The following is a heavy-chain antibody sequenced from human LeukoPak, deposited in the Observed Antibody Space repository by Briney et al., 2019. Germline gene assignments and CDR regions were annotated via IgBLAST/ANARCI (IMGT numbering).Heavy chain of an antibody. V-gene: IGHV3-30*09. J-gene: IGHJ5*02. Sequence: PGGSLRLSCAASGFTFSRYAMHWVRQPPGKGLEWVAVILYDGSNKYYADSVKGRFAISRDNSKNTVYLQMNSPRAEDTALYYCAREAIVVERWFDPWGQGTLVTVSS. D-gene: IGHD3-22*01. CDR1: GFTFSRYA. CDR3: AREAIVVERWFDP. CDR2: ILYDGSNK.